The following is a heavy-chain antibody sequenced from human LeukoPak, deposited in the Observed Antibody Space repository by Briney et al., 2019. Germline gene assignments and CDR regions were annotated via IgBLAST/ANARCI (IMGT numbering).Heavy chain of an antibody. J-gene: IGHJ5*02. CDR2: ISYDGSNK. CDR3: ARDLTYGDTNWFDP. Sequence: GGSLRLSCAASGFTFSSYAMHWVRQAPGKGLEWVAVISYDGSNKYYADSVKGRFTISRDNSKNTLYLQMNSLRAEDTAVYYCARDLTYGDTNWFDPWGQGTLVTVSS. V-gene: IGHV3-30*04. D-gene: IGHD4-17*01. CDR1: GFTFSSYA.